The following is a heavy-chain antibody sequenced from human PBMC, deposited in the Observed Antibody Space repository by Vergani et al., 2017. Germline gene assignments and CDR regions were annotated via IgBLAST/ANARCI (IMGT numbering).Heavy chain of an antibody. CDR3: ARGRAGYYYMDV. V-gene: IGHV3-48*01. Sequence: EVQLLESGGGLVQPGGSLRLSCAASGFTFSSYSMNWVRQAPGKGLEWVSYISSSSSTIYYADSVKGRFTISRDNAKNSLYLQMNSLRAEDTAVYYCARGRAGYYYMDVWGKGTTVTVSS. CDR1: GFTFSSYS. D-gene: IGHD6-13*01. J-gene: IGHJ6*03. CDR2: ISSSSSTI.